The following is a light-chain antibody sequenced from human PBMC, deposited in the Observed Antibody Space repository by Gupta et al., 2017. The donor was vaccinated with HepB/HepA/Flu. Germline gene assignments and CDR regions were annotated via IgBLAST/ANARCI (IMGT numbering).Light chain of an antibody. J-gene: IGLJ3*02. Sequence: QLVLTQSPSASDSLGVSVKITGTLRRGHSDFAIAWHQQQPERGPRYLMKRNRDGSHDKGDCSPDRFSGSSSGADSDLTISSLQSEDEAYYYCQTWYTGVRHVLFGAGTKLTVL. V-gene: IGLV4-69*01. CDR1: RGHSDFA. CDR2: RNRDGSH. CDR3: QTWYTGVRHVL.